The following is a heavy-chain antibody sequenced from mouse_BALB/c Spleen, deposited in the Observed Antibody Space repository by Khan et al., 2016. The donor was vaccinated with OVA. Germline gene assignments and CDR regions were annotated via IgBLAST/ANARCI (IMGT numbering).Heavy chain of an antibody. CDR3: ARLAYYYNSEGFAY. CDR1: GFTFSTYG. J-gene: IGHJ3*01. CDR2: ISSGGSYT. V-gene: IGHV5-6*01. D-gene: IGHD1-1*01. Sequence: EVQLVESGGVLVKPGGSLKLSFAASGFTFSTYGMSWVRQIPDKRLEWVATISSGGSYTYYPDSVKGRFTISRDNAKNTLYLQMNSLNSEDTAMYYCARLAYYYNSEGFAYWGQGTLVTVSA.